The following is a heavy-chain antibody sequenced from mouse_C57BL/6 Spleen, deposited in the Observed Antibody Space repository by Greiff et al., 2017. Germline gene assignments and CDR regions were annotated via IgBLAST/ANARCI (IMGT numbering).Heavy chain of an antibody. V-gene: IGHV2-6*03. CDR1: GFSLTSYG. J-gene: IGHJ4*01. Sequence: VQGVESGPGLVAPSQSLSISCTVSGFSLTSYGVHWVRQPPGKGLEWMVEIWSDGSTTYTSPLKSRLSTSTDNSKSQVFLNMSSLQTEDTAFYYCARLGYGSMDYWGQGTSVTVSS. D-gene: IGHD2-2*01. CDR2: IWSDGST. CDR3: ARLGYGSMDY.